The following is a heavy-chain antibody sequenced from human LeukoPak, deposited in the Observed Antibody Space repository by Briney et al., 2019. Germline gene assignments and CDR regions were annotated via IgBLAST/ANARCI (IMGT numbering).Heavy chain of an antibody. D-gene: IGHD5-24*01. Sequence: GGSLRLSCAASGFTFSSYSMNWVRQAPGKGLEWASSISSSSSYIYYADSVKGRFTISRDNAKNSLYLQMNSLRAEDTAVYYCARSRDGYNFRAFDIWGQGTMVTVSS. CDR3: ARSRDGYNFRAFDI. CDR2: ISSSSSYI. CDR1: GFTFSSYS. J-gene: IGHJ3*02. V-gene: IGHV3-21*01.